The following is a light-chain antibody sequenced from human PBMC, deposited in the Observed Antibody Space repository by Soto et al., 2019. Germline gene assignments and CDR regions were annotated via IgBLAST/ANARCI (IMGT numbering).Light chain of an antibody. CDR2: GAS. Sequence: EIVMTHSPATLSVSPGERATLSCRASQSVSSNLAWYQQKPGQAPRLLIYGASTRATGIPARFSGSGSGTEFTLTISSLQSEDFAVYYGQQYNNWPRTFGQGTKVDIK. CDR3: QQYNNWPRT. V-gene: IGKV3-15*01. J-gene: IGKJ1*01. CDR1: QSVSSN.